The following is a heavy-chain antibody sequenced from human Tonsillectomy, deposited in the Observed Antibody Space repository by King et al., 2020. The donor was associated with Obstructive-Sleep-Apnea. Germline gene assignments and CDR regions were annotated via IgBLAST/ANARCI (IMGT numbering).Heavy chain of an antibody. CDR3: ARDQSIVDLDY. CDR2: INPNSGVT. J-gene: IGHJ4*02. V-gene: IGHV1-2*02. CDR1: GYTFSGYY. Sequence: QLVQSGAEVKKPGASVKVSCKASGYTFSGYYLHWVRQAPGQGLEWMGRINPNSGVTNYAQKFQGRVTLTRDTSISTAYMEVNRLRSDDTAVYFCARDQSIVDLDYWGQGTLVTVSS. D-gene: IGHD1-26*01.